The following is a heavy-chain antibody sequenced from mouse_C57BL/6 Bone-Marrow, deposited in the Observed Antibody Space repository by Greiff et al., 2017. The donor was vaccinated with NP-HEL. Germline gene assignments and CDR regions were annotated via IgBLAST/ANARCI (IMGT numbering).Heavy chain of an antibody. J-gene: IGHJ3*01. CDR2: IRSKSSNYAT. CDR1: GFTFNTYA. D-gene: IGHD1-1*01. Sequence: EVHLVESGGGLVQPKGSLKLSCAASGFTFNTYALHLVRQAPGKGLDWVARIRSKSSNYATYYADSVKDRFTISRADSQSILYLQMNNMKTEDTARYYCVTYGSSPFAYWGQGTLVTVSA. V-gene: IGHV10-3*01. CDR3: VTYGSSPFAY.